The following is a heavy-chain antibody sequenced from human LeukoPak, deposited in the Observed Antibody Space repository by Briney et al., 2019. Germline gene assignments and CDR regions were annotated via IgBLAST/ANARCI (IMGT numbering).Heavy chain of an antibody. V-gene: IGHV3-23*01. J-gene: IGHJ5*02. CDR3: AKVSTVTAYNWFDP. Sequence: GGSLRLSCAASGITFSNHVMTWVRQAPGKRLEWVSAISGSGGSTYYADSVKGRFTISRDNSKNTLYLQMNSLRAEDTAVYYCAKVSTVTAYNWFDPWGQGTLVTVSP. D-gene: IGHD4-17*01. CDR1: GITFSNHV. CDR2: ISGSGGST.